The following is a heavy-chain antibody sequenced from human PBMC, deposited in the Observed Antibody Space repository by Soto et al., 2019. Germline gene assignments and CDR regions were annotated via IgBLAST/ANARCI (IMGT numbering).Heavy chain of an antibody. V-gene: IGHV4-4*02. CDR2: IYHSGST. CDR3: AREEVGGYSYGVYYYYGMDV. D-gene: IGHD5-18*01. Sequence: SETLSLTCAVSGGSISSSNWWSWVRQPPGKGLEWIGEIYHSGSTNYNPSLKSRVTTSVDKSKNQFSLKLSSVTAADTAVYYCAREEVGGYSYGVYYYYGMDVWGQGTTVTVSS. CDR1: GGSISSSNW. J-gene: IGHJ6*02.